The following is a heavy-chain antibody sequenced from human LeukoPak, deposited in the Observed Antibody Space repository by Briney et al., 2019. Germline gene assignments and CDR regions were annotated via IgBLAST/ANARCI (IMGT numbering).Heavy chain of an antibody. Sequence: GESLKISCKGSGYSFTSYWIGWVRQMPGKGLEWMGIIYPGDSDTRYSPSFQGQVTISADKSISTAYLQWSSLRASDTAMYYCARAIVVVVAATRGAFDIWGQGTMVTVSS. D-gene: IGHD2-15*01. CDR2: IYPGDSDT. J-gene: IGHJ3*02. V-gene: IGHV5-51*01. CDR3: ARAIVVVVAATRGAFDI. CDR1: GYSFTSYW.